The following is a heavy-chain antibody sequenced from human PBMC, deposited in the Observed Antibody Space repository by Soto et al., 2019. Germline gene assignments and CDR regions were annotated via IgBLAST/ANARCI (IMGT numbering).Heavy chain of an antibody. CDR1: GVSISGYY. D-gene: IGHD6-19*01. Sequence: SETLSLTCTVSGVSISGYYWSWRRQPPGKGLEWIGYIYNIGSTNYNPTLRSRGTMSMDTSQEQFSLKLSSVTATDTAVYYCARHVNLPLAGTGFDSWGWGTLVTVPQ. J-gene: IGHJ4*02. CDR2: IYNIGST. CDR3: ARHVNLPLAGTGFDS. V-gene: IGHV4-59*08.